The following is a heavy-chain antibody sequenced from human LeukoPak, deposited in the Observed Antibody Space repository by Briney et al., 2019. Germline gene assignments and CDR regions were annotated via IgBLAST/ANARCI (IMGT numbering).Heavy chain of an antibody. Sequence: ASVKVSCKASGYTFTSYYMHWVRQAPGQGLEWMGIINPSGGSTSYAQKFQGRVTMTRDTSTSTVYMELSSLRSEDTAVYYCARRGYCSSTSCYGIFDYWGQGTLVTVSS. CDR1: GYTFTSYY. CDR3: ARRGYCSSTSCYGIFDY. D-gene: IGHD2-2*01. CDR2: INPSGGST. J-gene: IGHJ4*02. V-gene: IGHV1-46*01.